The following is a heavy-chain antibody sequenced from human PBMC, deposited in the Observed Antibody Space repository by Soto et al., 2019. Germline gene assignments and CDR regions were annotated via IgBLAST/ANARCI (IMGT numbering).Heavy chain of an antibody. J-gene: IGHJ6*02. CDR1: GVTFSSYA. D-gene: IGHD6-13*01. CDR3: AITKREVIAAAVTDRYGMEV. V-gene: IGHV1-69*06. CDR2: IIPIFGTA. Sequence: GASVKVSCKSSGVTFSSYAISWFRHAPGQWLEWMGGIIPIFGTANYAQKFQGRVTITADTSTSTAYMELRSLRSDDTAVYYCAITKREVIAAAVTDRYGMEVWGQGTTVTVSS.